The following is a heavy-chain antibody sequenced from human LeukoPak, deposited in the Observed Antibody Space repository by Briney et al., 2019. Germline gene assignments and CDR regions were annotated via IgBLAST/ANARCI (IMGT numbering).Heavy chain of an antibody. D-gene: IGHD3-10*01. CDR2: VHTSGST. CDR1: GGSISSDRYH. CDR3: ARDQDYYGSGSYGPDY. V-gene: IGHV4-61*02. J-gene: IGHJ4*02. Sequence: PSETLSLTCTVSGGSISSDRYHWTWIRQPAGKGLEWIGRVHTSGSTNYNPSLKSRVTISIDTSKNQSSLKLSSVTAADTAVYYCARDQDYYGSGSYGPDYWGQGTLVTVSS.